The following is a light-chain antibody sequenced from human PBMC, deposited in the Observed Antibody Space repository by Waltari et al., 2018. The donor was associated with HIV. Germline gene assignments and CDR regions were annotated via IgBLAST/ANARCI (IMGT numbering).Light chain of an antibody. J-gene: IGLJ3*02. CDR1: SANIGAGHD. CDR3: QSYYNRLNGWV. CDR2: NNN. Sequence: QSTLTQPPSVSGAPGQWVTISCTGSSANIGAGHDVQWFQQVPGTAPKLLIYNNNDRPSGVPDRFSGSKSGTSASLAITGLQAEDESDYYCQSYYNRLNGWVFGGGTKLTVL. V-gene: IGLV1-40*01.